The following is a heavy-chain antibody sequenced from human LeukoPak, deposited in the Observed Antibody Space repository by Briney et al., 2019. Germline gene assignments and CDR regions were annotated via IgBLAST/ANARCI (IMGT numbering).Heavy chain of an antibody. V-gene: IGHV3-20*04. D-gene: IGHD3-10*01. CDR3: ARRKGPYGSGTYYGS. Sequence: GGSLRLSCAASGFPFDDYGMSWVRLAPGKGLEWVSGVSWNGAYTEYADSVRGRFTISRDNAKKSLYLQMNSLRVDDTALYYCARRKGPYGSGTYYGSWGQGTLVSVSS. CDR2: VSWNGAYT. J-gene: IGHJ5*02. CDR1: GFPFDDYG.